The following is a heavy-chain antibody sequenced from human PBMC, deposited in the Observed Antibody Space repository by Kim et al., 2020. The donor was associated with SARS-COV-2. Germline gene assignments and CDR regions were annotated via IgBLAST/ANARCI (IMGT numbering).Heavy chain of an antibody. J-gene: IGHJ4*02. Sequence: SETLSLTCTVSGGSFSSVAYYWSWIRQPPGQGLEWIGYISYSGSTYYNPSLRSRLTLSVDPSKNQFSLELSSVTATDTAVYYCARDNGGRYADYWGQGALVTVSS. V-gene: IGHV4-30-4*01. CDR1: GGSFSSVAYY. CDR2: ISYSGST. D-gene: IGHD1-26*01. CDR3: ARDNGGRYADY.